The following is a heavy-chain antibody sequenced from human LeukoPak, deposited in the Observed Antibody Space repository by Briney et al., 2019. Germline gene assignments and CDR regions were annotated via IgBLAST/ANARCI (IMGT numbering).Heavy chain of an antibody. J-gene: IGHJ6*03. CDR2: ISGSGGST. Sequence: GGSLRLSCAASGFSVSSNYMSWVRQAPGKGLEWVSAISGSGGSTYYADSVKGRFTISRDNAKNSLYLQMNSLRAEDTAVYYCASRASSGWYYYYYYMDVWGKGTTVTVSS. D-gene: IGHD6-19*01. CDR3: ASRASSGWYYYYYYMDV. CDR1: GFSVSSNY. V-gene: IGHV3-23*01.